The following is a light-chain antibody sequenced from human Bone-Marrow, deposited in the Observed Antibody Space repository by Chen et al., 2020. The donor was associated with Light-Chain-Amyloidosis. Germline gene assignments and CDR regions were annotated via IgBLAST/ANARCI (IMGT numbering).Light chain of an antibody. Sequence: SYELTQPPSVSVSPGQTARITCSGDDLPTKYAYWYQQKPGQAPVLVIHRDTERPSGISERFSGSSSGTTSTLTISGVQPEDEADSHCQSADSSGTYEGIFGGGTKLTVL. CDR2: RDT. J-gene: IGLJ2*01. CDR1: DLPTKY. CDR3: QSADSSGTYEGI. V-gene: IGLV3-25*03.